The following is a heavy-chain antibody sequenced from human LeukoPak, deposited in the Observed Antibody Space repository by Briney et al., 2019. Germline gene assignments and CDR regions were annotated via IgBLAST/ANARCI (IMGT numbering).Heavy chain of an antibody. CDR3: ARRCGNDFWSGYCFDY. CDR2: ISAYNGNT. V-gene: IGHV1-18*01. D-gene: IGHD3-3*01. CDR1: GYTFTSYG. J-gene: IGHJ4*02. Sequence: GASVKVSCKASGYTFTSYGISWVRQAPGQGLEWMGWISAYNGNTNYAQKLQGRVTMTTDTSTSTAYMELRSLRSDDTAVYYCARRCGNDFWSGYCFDYWGQGTLVTVSS.